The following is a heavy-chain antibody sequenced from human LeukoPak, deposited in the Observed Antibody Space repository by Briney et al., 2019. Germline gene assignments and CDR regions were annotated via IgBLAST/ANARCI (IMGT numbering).Heavy chain of an antibody. V-gene: IGHV6-1*01. CDR1: GDSISSKNAA. J-gene: IGHJ2*01. CDR2: TYYRSKWYN. Sequence: SQTLSLTCAISGDSISSKNAAWNWIRQSPSRGLEWLGRTYYRSKWYNEYAVSVKSRIIINPDASKNQFSLQLNSVTPEDTAVYYCARAVGYFDLWGRGTLVTVSS. CDR3: ARAVGYFDL.